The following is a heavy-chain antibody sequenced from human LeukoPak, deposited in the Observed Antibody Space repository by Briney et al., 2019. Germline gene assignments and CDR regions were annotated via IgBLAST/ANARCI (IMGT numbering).Heavy chain of an antibody. CDR2: INSDGSST. D-gene: IGHD2-2*01. Sequence: GGSLRLSCAASGFTFSSYWMHWVRQAPGKGLVWVSRINSDGSSTSHADSVKGRFTISRDNAKNTLYLQMNSLRAEDTAVYYCARDQSSYCSSTSCYPNPDFDYWGQGTLVTVSS. CDR1: GFTFSSYW. CDR3: ARDQSSYCSSTSCYPNPDFDY. V-gene: IGHV3-74*01. J-gene: IGHJ4*02.